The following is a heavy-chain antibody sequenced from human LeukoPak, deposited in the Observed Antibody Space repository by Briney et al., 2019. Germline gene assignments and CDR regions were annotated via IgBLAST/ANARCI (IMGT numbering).Heavy chain of an antibody. CDR1: GFTFSSYG. J-gene: IGHJ6*03. V-gene: IGHV3-30*18. CDR2: ISYDGSNK. Sequence: GGSLRLSCAASGFTFSSYGMHWVRQAPGKGLEWLKVISYDGSNKYYTDSVKGRFSISRGNSKNTLFLQMNSLRAEDTAVYYCAKDKGWLGSRYYTDFWGKGTTVTVSS. CDR3: AKDKGWLGSRYYTDF. D-gene: IGHD2-15*01.